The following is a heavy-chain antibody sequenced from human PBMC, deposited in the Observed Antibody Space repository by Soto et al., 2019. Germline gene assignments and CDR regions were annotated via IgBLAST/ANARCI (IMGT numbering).Heavy chain of an antibody. Sequence: SGPTLVNPTQTLTLTCTFSAFSLSTSGVGVGWIRQPPGKALEWLAVIYWNDDKRYSPSLKSRLTITKDTSKNQVVLTVTNVDPVDTATYYCTHRSDHILTGYYQWGQGTPVTVSS. D-gene: IGHD3-9*01. V-gene: IGHV2-5*01. J-gene: IGHJ4*02. CDR3: THRSDHILTGYYQ. CDR1: AFSLSTSGVG. CDR2: IYWNDDK.